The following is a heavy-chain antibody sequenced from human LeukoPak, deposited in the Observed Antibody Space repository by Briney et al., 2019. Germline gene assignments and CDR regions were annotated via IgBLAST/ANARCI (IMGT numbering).Heavy chain of an antibody. CDR3: ASGLLTGYYLNWFDP. J-gene: IGHJ5*02. CDR1: GGSISSGGYY. Sequence: SETLSLTCTVSGGSISSGGYYWSWIRQHPGKGLEWIGYIYYSGSTYYNPSLKSRVTISVDTSKNQFSLKLSSVTAADTAVYYCASGLLTGYYLNWFDPWGQGTLVTVSS. D-gene: IGHD3-9*01. V-gene: IGHV4-31*03. CDR2: IYYSGST.